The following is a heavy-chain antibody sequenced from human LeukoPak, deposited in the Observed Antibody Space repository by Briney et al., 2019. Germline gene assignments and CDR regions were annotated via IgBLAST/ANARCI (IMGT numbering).Heavy chain of an antibody. D-gene: IGHD3-22*01. CDR1: GFTFSSCW. CDR3: ARDRALYDSRRGYYYTEDDY. V-gene: IGHV3-7*01. J-gene: IGHJ4*02. CDR2: INQDGSEK. Sequence: GGSLRLSCAASGFTFSSCWMSWVRQAPGKGLEWVANINQDGSEKYSVDSVKGRFTISRDNAESSLYLQMNSLRVDDTAVYYCARDRALYDSRRGYYYTEDDYWGQGTLVTVSS.